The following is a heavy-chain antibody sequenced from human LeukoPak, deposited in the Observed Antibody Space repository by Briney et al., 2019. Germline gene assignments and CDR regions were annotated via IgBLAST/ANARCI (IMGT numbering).Heavy chain of an antibody. CDR1: GGTFTNYA. Sequence: ASVKVSCKASGGTFTNYAISWVRQAPGQGLEWMGWINPNSGGTNYAQKFQGRVTMTRDTSISTAYMELSRLRSDDTAVYYCARSPATRYYYDSIGYYQGRFDPWGQGTLVTVSS. D-gene: IGHD3-22*01. J-gene: IGHJ5*02. V-gene: IGHV1-2*02. CDR3: ARSPATRYYYDSIGYYQGRFDP. CDR2: INPNSGGT.